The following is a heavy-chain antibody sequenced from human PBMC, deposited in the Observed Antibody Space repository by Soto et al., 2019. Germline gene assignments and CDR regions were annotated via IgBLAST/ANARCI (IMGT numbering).Heavy chain of an antibody. J-gene: IGHJ4*02. CDR2: INAGNGNT. CDR1: GYTFTSYA. Sequence: ASVKVSCKASGYTFTSYAMHWVRQAPGQRLEWMRWINAGNGNTKYSQKFQGRVTITRDTSISTAYMELSSLRSEDTAVYYCARDKITGLFDYWGQGTLVTVSS. V-gene: IGHV1-3*01. CDR3: ARDKITGLFDY. D-gene: IGHD2-8*02.